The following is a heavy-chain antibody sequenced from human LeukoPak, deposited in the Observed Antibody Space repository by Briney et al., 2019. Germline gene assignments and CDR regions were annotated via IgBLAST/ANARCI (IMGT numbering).Heavy chain of an antibody. V-gene: IGHV3-30*04. CDR3: ARDWRIIRGVIKGVIDC. J-gene: IGHJ4*02. Sequence: PGGSLRLSCAASGFAFSTYDMHWVRQAPGKGLEWVAYISSDESKKYYGDSVKGRFTISRDNSKTTLSLEMNSLRAEDTAVYYCARDWRIIRGVIKGVIDCWGQGTLVTVSS. CDR2: ISSDESKK. D-gene: IGHD3-10*01. CDR1: GFAFSTYD.